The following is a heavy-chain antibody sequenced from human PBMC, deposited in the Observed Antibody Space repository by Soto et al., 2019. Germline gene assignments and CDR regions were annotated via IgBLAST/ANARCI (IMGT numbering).Heavy chain of an antibody. J-gene: IGHJ4*02. D-gene: IGHD2-21*01. Sequence: SGGSLRLSCAASGFTFSSYAMSWVRQAPGKGLEWVSAISGSGGSTYYADSVKGRFTISRDNSKNTLYLQMNSLRAEDTAVYYCAKRYAYCGGDRLRPPLYYFDYWGQGTLVTVSS. CDR2: ISGSGGST. CDR1: GFTFSSYA. V-gene: IGHV3-23*01. CDR3: AKRYAYCGGDRLRPPLYYFDY.